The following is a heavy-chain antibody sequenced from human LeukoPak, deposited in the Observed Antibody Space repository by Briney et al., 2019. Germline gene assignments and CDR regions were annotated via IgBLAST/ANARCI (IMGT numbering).Heavy chain of an antibody. Sequence: PGGSLRLSCAASGFTFSSYSMNWVRQAPGKGLEWVSYISSSSSTIYYADSVKGRFTISRDNAKNSLHLQMNSLRAEDTAVYYCARMLYYDSSGNGDEEAFDIWGQGTMVTVSS. J-gene: IGHJ3*02. CDR2: ISSSSSTI. D-gene: IGHD3-22*01. V-gene: IGHV3-48*01. CDR1: GFTFSSYS. CDR3: ARMLYYDSSGNGDEEAFDI.